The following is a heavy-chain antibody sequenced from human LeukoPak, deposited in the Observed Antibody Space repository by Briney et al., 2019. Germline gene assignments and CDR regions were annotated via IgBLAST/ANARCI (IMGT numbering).Heavy chain of an antibody. Sequence: GGSLRLSCAASGFTFSSYSMNWVRQAPGKGLEWVANIKQDGSEKYYVDSVKGRFTISRDNAKNSLYLQMNSLRAEDTAVYYCAREYYDILTGYYWGYYYYYGMDVWGQGTTVTVSS. J-gene: IGHJ6*02. D-gene: IGHD3-9*01. CDR3: AREYYDILTGYYWGYYYYYGMDV. V-gene: IGHV3-7*01. CDR2: IKQDGSEK. CDR1: GFTFSSYS.